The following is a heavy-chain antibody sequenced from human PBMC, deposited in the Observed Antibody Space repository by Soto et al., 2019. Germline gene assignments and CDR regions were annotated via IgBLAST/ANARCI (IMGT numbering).Heavy chain of an antibody. CDR2: ISGSGGST. J-gene: IGHJ4*02. V-gene: IGHV3-23*01. Sequence: GGSLRLSCAASGFTFSSYAMSWVRQAPGKGLEWVSAISGSGGSTYYADPVKGRFTISRDNSKNTLYLQMNSLRAEDTAVYYCAPRRVLTGYFDYWGQGTLVTVSS. CDR1: GFTFSSYA. CDR3: APRRVLTGYFDY.